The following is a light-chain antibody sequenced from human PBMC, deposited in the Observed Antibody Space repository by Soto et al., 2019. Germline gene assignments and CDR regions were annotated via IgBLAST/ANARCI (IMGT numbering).Light chain of an antibody. J-gene: IGKJ3*01. Sequence: DIQMTQSPSSLSASVGDRVTITCRASQGITNFLAWYQQKPGKVPKLLIYASSTLQSGVPARFSGSGSGTDFTLTSSGLQPEDVATYYCQKFKNAPFTFGPGTTVDIK. CDR2: ASS. CDR3: QKFKNAPFT. V-gene: IGKV1-27*01. CDR1: QGITNF.